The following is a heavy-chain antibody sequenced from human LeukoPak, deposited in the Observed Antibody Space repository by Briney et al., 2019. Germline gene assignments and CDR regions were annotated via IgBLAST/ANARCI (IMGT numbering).Heavy chain of an antibody. D-gene: IGHD6-19*01. CDR3: ARGRPGSGWSFDE. CDR1: GYTFTTHY. CDR2: INPSGGTT. J-gene: IGHJ4*02. V-gene: IGHV1-46*01. Sequence: ASVKVSCKASGYTFTTHYMHWVRQAPGQGLEWMGIINPSGGTTNYAQEFQGRVTMTRDTSTTTLYMELSSLRSEDTAVYYCARGRPGSGWSFDEWGQGTRVTVSS.